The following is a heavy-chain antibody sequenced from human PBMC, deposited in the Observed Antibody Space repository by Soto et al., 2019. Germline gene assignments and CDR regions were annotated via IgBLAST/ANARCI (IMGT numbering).Heavy chain of an antibody. Sequence: QVQLQESGPGLVKPSGTLSLTCAVSGGSISTSNWWSWVRQPPGKGLGWLGEVYRTGSTNYNPSLESRLTISVDKSNNQSAVQLTSVTAAYTAVYYCARARATIAAAAIFDCWGQGTLVTVSS. CDR1: GGSISTSNW. D-gene: IGHD6-13*01. V-gene: IGHV4-4*02. J-gene: IGHJ4*02. CDR2: VYRTGST. CDR3: ARARATIAAAAIFDC.